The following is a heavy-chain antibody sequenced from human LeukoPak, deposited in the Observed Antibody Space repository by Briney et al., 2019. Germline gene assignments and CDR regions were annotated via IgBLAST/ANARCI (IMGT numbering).Heavy chain of an antibody. V-gene: IGHV3-64D*08. D-gene: IGHD1-26*01. Sequence: GGSLRLSCSASGFTFSTNSMHWVRQAPGKGLEFVSAITSNGGSTYYADYVKGRFTISRDNYKNTLYLQMSSLRAEDTAVYYCVTVGMTSIWSYLRFDPRGQGTLVSVSS. J-gene: IGHJ5*02. CDR3: VTVGMTSIWSYLRFDP. CDR1: GFTFSTNS. CDR2: ITSNGGST.